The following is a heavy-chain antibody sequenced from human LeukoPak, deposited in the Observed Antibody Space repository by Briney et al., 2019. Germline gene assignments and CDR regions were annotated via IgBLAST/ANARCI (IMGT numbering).Heavy chain of an antibody. J-gene: IGHJ5*02. D-gene: IGHD6-13*01. V-gene: IGHV4-59*01. CDR3: ASGIAAPFNWFDP. CDR1: GGSISSSY. Sequence: PSETLSLTCTVSGGSISSSYWSWIRQPPGKGRGWMGYIYYSGSTNYNPSLNSRVTISAHTSKNQFSPKLSSVTAADSAVYYCASGIAAPFNWFDPWGQGTLVTVSS. CDR2: IYYSGST.